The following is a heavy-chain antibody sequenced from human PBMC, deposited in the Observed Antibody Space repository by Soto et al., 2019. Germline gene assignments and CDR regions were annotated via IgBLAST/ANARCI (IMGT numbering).Heavy chain of an antibody. Sequence: QVQLLESGAGVVQPGESLSLSFAASDFTFSSYAMHWLRQAPAKGLEWVAVVSNDESNKYYADSVKGRFTISRDNAKNTLNLQMNSLRAEDTAVYYCAKDQSTNSRSYHALDVWGQGNTVTVSS. CDR3: AKDQSTNSRSYHALDV. J-gene: IGHJ6*02. V-gene: IGHV3-30*18. CDR1: DFTFSSYA. CDR2: VSNDESNK. D-gene: IGHD2-8*01.